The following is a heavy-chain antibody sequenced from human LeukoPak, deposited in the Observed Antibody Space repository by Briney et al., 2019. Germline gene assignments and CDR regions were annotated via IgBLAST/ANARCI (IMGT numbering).Heavy chain of an antibody. CDR2: ISHTGGI. CDR1: GFIFSNFE. CDR3: ARSSGSYRPFDS. D-gene: IGHD3-22*01. Sequence: GGSLRLSCVASGFIFSNFEMNWVRQAPGKGLEWISHISHTGGIKYADSVKSRFTISRENAKNSHYLQMTSLRAEDTAVYYCARSSGSYRPFDSWGQGTLVTVSS. J-gene: IGHJ4*02. V-gene: IGHV3-48*03.